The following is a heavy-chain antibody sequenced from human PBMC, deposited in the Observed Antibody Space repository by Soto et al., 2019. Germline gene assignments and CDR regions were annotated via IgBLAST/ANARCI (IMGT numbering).Heavy chain of an antibody. D-gene: IGHD2-15*01. CDR1: GYTFTSYG. CDR3: ARGGVYCNAGSCPYNWFDP. CDR2: ISPYIGNT. J-gene: IGHJ5*02. V-gene: IGHV1-18*01. Sequence: QVQLVQSGAEVKKPGASVKVSCKTSGYTFTSYGITWVRQAPGQGLEWMGWISPYIGNTNYAQKLQGRVSMTTDTSTSTAYMELRSLRSDDTAVYYCARGGVYCNAGSCPYNWFDPWGQGTLVTVSS.